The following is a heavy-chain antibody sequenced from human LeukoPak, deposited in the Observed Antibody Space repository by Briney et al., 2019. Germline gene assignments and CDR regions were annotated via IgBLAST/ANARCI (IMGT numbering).Heavy chain of an antibody. Sequence: PGGSLRLSCAASGFTFSSYWMSWVRQAPGKWLEWVANIKQDGSEKYYVDSVKGRFTISRDNAKNSLYLQMNSLRAEDTAVYYCARDDYVWGVNYYYYYMDVWGKGTTVTVSS. CDR1: GFTFSSYW. CDR2: IKQDGSEK. CDR3: ARDDYVWGVNYYYYYMDV. V-gene: IGHV3-7*01. D-gene: IGHD3-16*01. J-gene: IGHJ6*03.